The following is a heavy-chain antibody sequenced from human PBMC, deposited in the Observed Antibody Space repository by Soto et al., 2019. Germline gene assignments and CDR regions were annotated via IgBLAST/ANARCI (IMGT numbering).Heavy chain of an antibody. CDR1: GFTFSSYW. CDR2: INSDGSST. D-gene: IGHD3-22*01. J-gene: IGHJ3*02. Sequence: GGSLRLSCAASGFTFSSYWMHWVRQAPGKGLVWVSRINSDGSSTSYADSVKGRFTISRDNAKNTLYLQMNSLRAEDTAVYYCAREGDYYDSSGYYPGHDAFDIWGQGTMVTVSS. CDR3: AREGDYYDSSGYYPGHDAFDI. V-gene: IGHV3-74*01.